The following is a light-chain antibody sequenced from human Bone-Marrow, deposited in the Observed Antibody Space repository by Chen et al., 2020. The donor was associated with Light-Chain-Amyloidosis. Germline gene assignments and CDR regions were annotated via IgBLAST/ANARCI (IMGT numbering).Light chain of an antibody. CDR2: EDD. V-gene: IGLV6-57*01. CDR1: SGSIATNY. CDR3: QSYQGSSQGV. J-gene: IGLJ3*02. Sequence: NFMLTQPHSVSESPGKTVIISCTRSSGSIATNYVQWYQQHPGSSPTTVIYEDDQRPSGVPDRFSGSIDRSSNSASLTISGQKTEDEADYYCQSYQGSSQGVFGGGTKLTVL.